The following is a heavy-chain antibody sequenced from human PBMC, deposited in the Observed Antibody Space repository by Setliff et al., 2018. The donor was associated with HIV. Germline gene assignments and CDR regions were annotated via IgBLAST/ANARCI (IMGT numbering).Heavy chain of an antibody. J-gene: IGHJ6*03. CDR1: GGTFSTYA. CDR2: IIPIFGTA. CDR3: ARDGDSSGWYGYYYYMDV. D-gene: IGHD6-19*01. V-gene: IGHV1-69*06. Sequence: SVKVSCKASGGTFSTYAISWVRQAPGQGLEWMGRIIPIFGTANYAQKFQGRVTITADKSTSTAYMELSSLRSEDTAVYYCARDGDSSGWYGYYYYMDVWGKGPRSPSP.